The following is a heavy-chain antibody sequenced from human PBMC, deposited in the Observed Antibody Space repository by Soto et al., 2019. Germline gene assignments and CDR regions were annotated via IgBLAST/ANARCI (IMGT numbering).Heavy chain of an antibody. Sequence: SETLSLTCAVYGGSFSGYYWSWIRQPPGRGLEWIGEINHSGSTNYNPSLKSRVTISVDTSKNQFSLKLSSVTAADTAVYYCARGPIVRSGYSTIFDYWGQGTLVTVSS. CDR3: ARGPIVRSGYSTIFDY. D-gene: IGHD3-22*01. CDR2: INHSGST. CDR1: GGSFSGYY. J-gene: IGHJ4*02. V-gene: IGHV4-34*01.